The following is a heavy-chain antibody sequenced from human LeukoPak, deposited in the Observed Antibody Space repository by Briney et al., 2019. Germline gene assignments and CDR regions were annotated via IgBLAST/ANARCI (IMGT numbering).Heavy chain of an antibody. CDR2: IWYDGSKN. V-gene: IGHV3-33*01. Sequence: GGCLRLSCAASGFTFNGYGMHSVRQAPGRGLEWEAVIWYDGSKNYYADSVKGRFTISRDNSKNTLYLQMNSLRAEDTAVYYCARDPRLGNTWYYFDSWGQGTLVTVSS. D-gene: IGHD6-13*01. CDR3: ARDPRLGNTWYYFDS. CDR1: GFTFNGYG. J-gene: IGHJ4*02.